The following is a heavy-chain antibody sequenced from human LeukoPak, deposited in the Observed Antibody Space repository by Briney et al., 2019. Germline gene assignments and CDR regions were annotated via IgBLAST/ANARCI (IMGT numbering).Heavy chain of an antibody. CDR1: GFTFSSNY. V-gene: IGHV3-66*02. CDR2: IYSGGNT. Sequence: GGSLRLSCAASGFTFSSNYMTWVRQAPGKGLEGVSVIYSGGNTYYADSVKGRFTISRDNSKNTLYLQMNSLRAEDTAIYFCAWDDVASVFDYWGQGTLVTVSS. J-gene: IGHJ4*02. CDR3: AWDDVASVFDY. D-gene: IGHD1-26*01.